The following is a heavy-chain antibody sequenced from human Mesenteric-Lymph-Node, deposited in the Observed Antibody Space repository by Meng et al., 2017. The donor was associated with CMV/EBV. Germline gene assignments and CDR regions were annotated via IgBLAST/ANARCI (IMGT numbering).Heavy chain of an antibody. D-gene: IGHD2-2*01. J-gene: IGHJ4*02. CDR3: ARRYCSTTSCLIDY. Sequence: GESLKISCAASGFTFDDYTMHWVRQAPGKGLEWVSLISWDGGSTYYADSVKGRFTISRDNAENSLYLQMNSLRAEDTAVYYCARRYCSTTSCLIDYWGRGTLVTVSS. CDR2: ISWDGGST. CDR1: GFTFDDYT. V-gene: IGHV3-43*01.